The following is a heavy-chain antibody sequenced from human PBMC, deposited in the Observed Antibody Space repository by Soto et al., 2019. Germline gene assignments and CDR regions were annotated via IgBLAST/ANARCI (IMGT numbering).Heavy chain of an antibody. J-gene: IGHJ5*02. V-gene: IGHV3-23*01. CDR2: ISGSGGST. CDR3: AKDIRGVAAAGPGVDP. CDR1: GFTFSSYA. Sequence: PGGSLRLSCAASGFTFSSYAMSWVRQAPGKGLEWVSAISGSGGSTYYADSVKGRFTISRDNSKNTLYLQMNSLRAEDTAVYYWAKDIRGVAAAGPGVDPWGQGTLVTVSS. D-gene: IGHD6-13*01.